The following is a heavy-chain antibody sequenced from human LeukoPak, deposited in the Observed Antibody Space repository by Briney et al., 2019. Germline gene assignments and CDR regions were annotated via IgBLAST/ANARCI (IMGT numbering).Heavy chain of an antibody. CDR2: IYYSGRT. CDR3: ARAGQGYCTSASCYLSLDY. CDR1: GDSISSYY. D-gene: IGHD2-2*01. Sequence: SETLSLTCTVSGDSISSYYWSWIRQPPGKGLEWIGYIYYSGRTNYNPSLKSRVAISVDKSKNQFSLNLNSVTAADTAVYYCARAGQGYCTSASCYLSLDYWGQGTLVTVSS. J-gene: IGHJ4*02. V-gene: IGHV4-59*12.